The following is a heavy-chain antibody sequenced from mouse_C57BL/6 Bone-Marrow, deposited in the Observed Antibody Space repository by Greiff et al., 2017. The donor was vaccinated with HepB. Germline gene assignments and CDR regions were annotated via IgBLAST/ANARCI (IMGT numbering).Heavy chain of an antibody. V-gene: IGHV5-9-1*02. Sequence: EVNVVESGEGLVKPGGSLKLSCAASGFTFSSYAMSWVRQTPEKRLEWVAYISSGGDYIYYADTVKGRFTISRDNARNTLYLQMSSLKSEDTAMYYCTRAVYYGNYVGYCEVWGTGTTVTVSS. CDR2: ISSGGDYI. CDR1: GFTFSSYA. J-gene: IGHJ1*03. CDR3: TRAVYYGNYVGYCEV. D-gene: IGHD2-1*01.